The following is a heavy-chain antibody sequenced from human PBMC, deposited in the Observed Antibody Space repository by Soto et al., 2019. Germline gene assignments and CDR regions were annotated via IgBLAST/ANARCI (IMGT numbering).Heavy chain of an antibody. D-gene: IGHD2-21*01. J-gene: IGHJ5*02. Sequence: QITLREAGPTLVKPTQTLTLTCTFSGFSLTTVGVGVGWIRQPPRRAPEWLALIYWNDNKRYSPSLERRVNITKDTSRNQVVLTMTAMDPVDTATYYGALRPASHMNWVAPWGQGTLVPVSS. V-gene: IGHV2-5*01. CDR3: ALRPASHMNWVAP. CDR1: GFSLTTVGVG. CDR2: IYWNDNK.